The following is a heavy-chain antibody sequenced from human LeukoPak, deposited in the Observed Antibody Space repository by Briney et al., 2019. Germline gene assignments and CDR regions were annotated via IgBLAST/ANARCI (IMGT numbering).Heavy chain of an antibody. D-gene: IGHD3-22*01. CDR1: GFTFSSYA. CDR2: ISGSGGST. J-gene: IGHJ6*03. V-gene: IGHV3-23*01. Sequence: GGSLRLSCAASGFTFSSYAMSWVRPAPGKGLEWVSAISGSGGSTYYADSVKGRFTISRDNSKNTLYLQMNSLRAEDTAVYYCAKGPADDTGYYYYMDVWGKGTTVTVSS. CDR3: AKGPADDTGYYYYMDV.